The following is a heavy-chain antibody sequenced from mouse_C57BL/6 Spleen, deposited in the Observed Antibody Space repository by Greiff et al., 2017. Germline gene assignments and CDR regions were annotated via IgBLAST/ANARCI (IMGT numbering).Heavy chain of an antibody. D-gene: IGHD1-1*01. J-gene: IGHJ2*01. CDR2: IYPRDGST. CDR3: ARSITTVGFDY. V-gene: IGHV1-85*01. Sequence: VKLVESGPELVKPGASVKLSCKASGYTFTSYDINWVKQRPGQGLEWIGWIYPRDGSTKYNEKFKGKATLTVDTSSSTAYMELHSLTSEDSAVYFCARSITTVGFDYWGQGTTLTVSS. CDR1: GYTFTSYD.